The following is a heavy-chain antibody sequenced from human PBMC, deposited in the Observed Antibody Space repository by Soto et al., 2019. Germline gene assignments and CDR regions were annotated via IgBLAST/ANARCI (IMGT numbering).Heavy chain of an antibody. V-gene: IGHV6-1*01. Sequence: SQTLSLTCVGSGDTVSSNSVAWNWVRQSPSRGLEWLGRSYYRSRWYSDYAVSVRSRIDINADTSKNQVSLQLNSVTPEDTAVYYCARSEEDSDYYYYGMDVWGQGTTVTVSS. D-gene: IGHD2-15*01. J-gene: IGHJ6*02. CDR1: GDTVSSNSVA. CDR3: ARSEEDSDYYYYGMDV. CDR2: SYYRSRWYS.